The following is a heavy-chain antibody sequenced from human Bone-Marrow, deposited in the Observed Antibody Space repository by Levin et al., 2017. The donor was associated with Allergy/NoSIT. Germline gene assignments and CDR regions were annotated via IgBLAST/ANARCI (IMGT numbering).Heavy chain of an antibody. CDR3: ARGGTGGRALDI. D-gene: IGHD7-27*01. CDR2: TFYRSKWFN. Sequence: SQTLSLTCAISGDTVSSTSVAWNWIRQSPSRGLEWLGRTFYRSKWFNDYAVSVKSRITINPDTSKNQFSLQLNSVTPEDTAVYYCARGGTGGRALDIWGQGTVVTVSS. V-gene: IGHV6-1*01. CDR1: GDTVSSTSVA. J-gene: IGHJ3*02.